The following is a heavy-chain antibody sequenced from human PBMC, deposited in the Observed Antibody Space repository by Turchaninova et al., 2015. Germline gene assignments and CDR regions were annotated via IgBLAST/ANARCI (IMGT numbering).Heavy chain of an antibody. V-gene: IGHV3-21*01. J-gene: IGHJ4*02. Sequence: EVQLVESGGGLVKPGGSLRLSCAASGFTFSSYSMKWVRQAPGKGLEWVSSISSSSSDIYYADAVKGRFTISRENAKNSRYLQMNSRRAEDTAVYYCASLLCSGGSCDYWGQGTLVTVSS. CDR1: GFTFSSYS. CDR3: ASLLCSGGSCDY. CDR2: ISSSSSDI. D-gene: IGHD2-15*01.